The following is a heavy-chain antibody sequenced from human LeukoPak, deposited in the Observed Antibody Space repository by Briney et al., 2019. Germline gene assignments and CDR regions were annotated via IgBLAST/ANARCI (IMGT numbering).Heavy chain of an antibody. D-gene: IGHD2/OR15-2a*01. V-gene: IGHV4-59*01. CDR2: IYYSGST. Sequence: PSETLSLTCTVSGGSISSYYWSWIRQPPGKGLEWIGYIYYSGSTNYNPSLKSRVTISVDTSKNQFSLKLSSVTAADTAVYYCLSVGQNWGQGTLVTVSS. J-gene: IGHJ4*02. CDR3: LSVGQN. CDR1: GGSISSYY.